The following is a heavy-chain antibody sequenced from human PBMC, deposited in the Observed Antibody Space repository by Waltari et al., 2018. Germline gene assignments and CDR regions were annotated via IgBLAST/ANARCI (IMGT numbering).Heavy chain of an antibody. Sequence: QVQLQESGPGLVKPSETLSLTCTVSGGSISSYYWSWIRQPPGKGLEWIGYIYYSGSTNYNPSLKSRVTISGDTSKNQFSLKLSSVTAADTAVYYCARALYYYDSSGYYRGWFDPWGQGTLVTVSS. D-gene: IGHD3-22*01. CDR2: IYYSGST. V-gene: IGHV4-59*01. CDR3: ARALYYYDSSGYYRGWFDP. CDR1: GGSISSYY. J-gene: IGHJ5*02.